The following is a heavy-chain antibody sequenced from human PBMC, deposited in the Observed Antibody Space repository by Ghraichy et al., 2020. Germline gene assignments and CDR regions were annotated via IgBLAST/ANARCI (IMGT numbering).Heavy chain of an antibody. Sequence: SETLYLTCTVSGGSINDHYWTWIRQPAGKGLEWIGRIYTRGSANYSPSLKSRVTMSVDTSKHQVSLILTSVTAADTAIYYCAKSRNGYFDTSGYYDWGQGTLVTVSS. CDR3: AKSRNGYFDTSGYYD. D-gene: IGHD3-22*01. CDR2: IYTRGSA. CDR1: GGSINDHY. J-gene: IGHJ4*02. V-gene: IGHV4-4*07.